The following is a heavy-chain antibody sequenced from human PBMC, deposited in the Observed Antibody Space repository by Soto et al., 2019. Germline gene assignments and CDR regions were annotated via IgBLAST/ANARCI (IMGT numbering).Heavy chain of an antibody. D-gene: IGHD6-19*01. J-gene: IGHJ4*02. CDR2: TYYRSKWYN. CDR3: ARDLAGSIAVAGTGFDY. V-gene: IGHV6-1*01. CDR1: GDSVSSNSAA. Sequence: PSQTLSLTCAISGDSVSSNSAAWNWIRQSPSRGLEWLGRTYYRSKWYNDYAVSVKSRITINPDISKNQFSLQLNSVTPEDTAVYYCARDLAGSIAVAGTGFDYWGQGTLVTVSS.